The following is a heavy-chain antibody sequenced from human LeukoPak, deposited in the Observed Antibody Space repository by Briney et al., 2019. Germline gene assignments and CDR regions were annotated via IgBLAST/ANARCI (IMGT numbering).Heavy chain of an antibody. CDR3: ARERGSKDAFDI. V-gene: IGHV3-30*07. D-gene: IGHD3-10*01. J-gene: IGHJ3*02. CDR1: GFTFSTFA. CDR2: VSFDGTNK. Sequence: GGSLRLSCAASGFTFSTFAMVWVRQAPGKGLEWVSLVSFDGTNKFYADSVKGRFTISRDNSKNTLYLQMNSLRAEDTAVYYCARERGSKDAFDIWGQGTMVTVSS.